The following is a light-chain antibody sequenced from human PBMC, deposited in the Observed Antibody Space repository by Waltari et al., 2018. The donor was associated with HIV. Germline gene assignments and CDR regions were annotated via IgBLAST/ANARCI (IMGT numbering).Light chain of an antibody. CDR2: AAS. CDR1: YRLSSPF. J-gene: IGKJ3*01. CDR3: QQYDTAPFT. Sequence: ETLLTQSPGTLSLSPGERATLSCRTSYRLSSPFLAWYQQRPGQPPRLLIYAASTRATGIPDRFRGSGSGTDFTLTISRLEPEDFADYYCQQYDTAPFTFGPGTRVDIK. V-gene: IGKV3-20*01.